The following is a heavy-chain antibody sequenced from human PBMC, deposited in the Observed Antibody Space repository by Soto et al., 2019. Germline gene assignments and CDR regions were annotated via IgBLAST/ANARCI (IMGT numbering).Heavy chain of an antibody. Sequence: SETLSLTCAVYGGSFSGYYWSWIRQPPGKGLEWIGEINHSGSTNYNPSLKSRVTISVDTSKNQFSLKLGSVTAADTAVYYCARGNTIFGVVPGLGGWFDPWGQGTLVTVSS. CDR1: GGSFSGYY. D-gene: IGHD3-3*01. J-gene: IGHJ5*02. CDR3: ARGNTIFGVVPGLGGWFDP. CDR2: INHSGST. V-gene: IGHV4-34*01.